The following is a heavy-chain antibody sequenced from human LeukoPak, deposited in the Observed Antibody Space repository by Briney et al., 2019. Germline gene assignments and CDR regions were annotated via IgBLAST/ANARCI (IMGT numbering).Heavy chain of an antibody. CDR2: IRYDGSNK. J-gene: IGHJ4*02. D-gene: IGHD3-3*01. CDR1: GFTYSSYW. CDR3: AKDLSGSYYYDFWSGYWD. Sequence: PGGSLRLSCAASGFTYSSYWMSWVRQAPGKGLEWVAFIRYDGSNKYYADSVKSRFTISRDNSKNTLYLQMNSLRAEDTAVYYCAKDLSGSYYYDFWSGYWDWGQGTLVTVSS. V-gene: IGHV3-30*02.